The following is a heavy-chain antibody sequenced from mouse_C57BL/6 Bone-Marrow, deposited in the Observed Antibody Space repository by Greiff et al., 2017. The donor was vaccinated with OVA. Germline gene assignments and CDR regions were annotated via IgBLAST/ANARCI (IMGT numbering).Heavy chain of an antibody. CDR2: ISNGGGST. J-gene: IGHJ4*01. Sequence: EVMLVESGGGLVQPGGSLKLSCAASGFTFSDFYMYWIRQTPEKRLEWVAYISNGGGSTYYPYTVKGRFTISRDKAKNTLYLQMSRLKSEDTDMYYCERLDDMDYWGQGTSVTVSS. V-gene: IGHV5-12*01. CDR1: GFTFSDFY. CDR3: ERLDDMDY.